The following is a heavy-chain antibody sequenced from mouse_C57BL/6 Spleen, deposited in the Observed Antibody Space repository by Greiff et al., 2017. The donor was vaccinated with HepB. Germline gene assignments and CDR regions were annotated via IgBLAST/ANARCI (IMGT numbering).Heavy chain of an antibody. CDR3: TRGGTTVSFDY. CDR2: ISSGGDYI. Sequence: EVQGVESGEGLVKPGGSLKLSCAASGFTFSSYAMSWVRQTPEKRLEWVAYISSGGDYIYYADTVKGRFTISRDNARNTLYLQMSSLKSEDTAMYYCTRGGTTVSFDYWGQGTTLTVSS. D-gene: IGHD1-1*01. V-gene: IGHV5-9-1*02. J-gene: IGHJ2*01. CDR1: GFTFSSYA.